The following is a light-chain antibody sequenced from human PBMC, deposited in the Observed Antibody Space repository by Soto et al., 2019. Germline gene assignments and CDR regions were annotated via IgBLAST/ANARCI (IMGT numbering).Light chain of an antibody. V-gene: IGKV3D-20*02. J-gene: IGKJ4*01. CDR3: QQRRDWLS. CDR2: GAS. Sequence: EIVLTQSPGTLSLSPGERATLSCRASQSVSGSYLAWYQQKPGQAPRLLIYGASSRATGIPDRFSGSGSGTDFTLTISSLEPEDFAVYFCQQRRDWLSFGGGTKVEIK. CDR1: QSVSGSY.